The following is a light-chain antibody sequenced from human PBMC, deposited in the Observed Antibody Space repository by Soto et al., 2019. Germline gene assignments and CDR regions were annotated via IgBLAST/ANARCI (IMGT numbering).Light chain of an antibody. J-gene: IGLJ1*01. Sequence: QSVLTQPPSVSGAPGQRVVISCAGSSSNIGAGYDLHWYQHLPGTAPKLLIYDDNNRPSGVPDRFSGSRSGTSASLAITGLQAEDEADYYCQSFDSALSAYVFGIGTKVTVL. CDR1: SSNIGAGYD. V-gene: IGLV1-40*01. CDR3: QSFDSALSAYV. CDR2: DDN.